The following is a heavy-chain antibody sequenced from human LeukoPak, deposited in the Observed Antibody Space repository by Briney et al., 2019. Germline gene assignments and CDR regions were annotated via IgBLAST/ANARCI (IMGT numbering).Heavy chain of an antibody. V-gene: IGHV3-30-3*01. D-gene: IGHD4-17*01. CDR1: GFTFSSYA. J-gene: IGHJ4*02. CDR2: ISYDGSNK. Sequence: GGSLRLSCAASGFTFSSYAMHWVRQAPGKGLEWVAVISYDGSNKYYADSVKGRFTISRDNSKNTLYLQMNSLRAEDTAVYYCAGDGDYGDLSDYWGQGTLVTVSS. CDR3: AGDGDYGDLSDY.